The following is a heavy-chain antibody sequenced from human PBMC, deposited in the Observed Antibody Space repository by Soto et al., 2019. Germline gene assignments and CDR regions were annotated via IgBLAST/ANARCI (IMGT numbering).Heavy chain of an antibody. CDR2: IYWDDDK. Sequence: QITLRESGPTLVKPSETLTLTCTLSGFSVSSMGMGVGWIRQPPGKALEWLALIYWDDDKRYSPPLKSRLTITRDTSRNQVVLEVTDMDPVDTGTYYCAHRRRGGAGGFDYWGQGTRVTVSS. J-gene: IGHJ4*02. D-gene: IGHD3-16*01. CDR3: AHRRRGGAGGFDY. CDR1: GFSVSSMGMG. V-gene: IGHV2-5*02.